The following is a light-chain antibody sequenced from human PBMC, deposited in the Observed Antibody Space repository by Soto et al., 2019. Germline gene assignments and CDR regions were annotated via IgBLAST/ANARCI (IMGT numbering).Light chain of an antibody. CDR2: EAS. Sequence: DIQMTQSPSTLSASVGDRVTITCRASQSFNTWMAWYQQKPGKAPKLLIFEASTLGSGVPSRFSGSGSGTEFTLTIISLQPEDVATYYCQQYNSYATFGQGTKVEIK. V-gene: IGKV1-5*01. CDR1: QSFNTW. CDR3: QQYNSYAT. J-gene: IGKJ1*01.